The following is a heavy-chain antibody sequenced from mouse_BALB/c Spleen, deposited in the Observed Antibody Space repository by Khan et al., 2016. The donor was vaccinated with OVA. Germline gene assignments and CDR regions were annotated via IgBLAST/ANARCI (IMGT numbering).Heavy chain of an antibody. J-gene: IGHJ2*01. D-gene: IGHD1-1*01. CDR1: GFNIKDTY. Sequence: VQLQQSGAELVKPGASVKLSCTASGFNIKDTYMDWVKQRPEQGLEWIGRIDPANGNTKYDPKFQGKATITADASSNTAYLQLRSLTSEDTAVYYCSAISQFDYWGQGTTLTVSS. CDR3: SAISQFDY. CDR2: IDPANGNT. V-gene: IGHV14-3*02.